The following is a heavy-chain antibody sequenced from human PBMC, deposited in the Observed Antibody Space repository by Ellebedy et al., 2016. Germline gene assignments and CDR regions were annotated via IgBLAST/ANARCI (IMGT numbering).Heavy chain of an antibody. CDR2: ISSSSSTI. Sequence: GGSLRLSCAASGFTFSSYGMNWVRQAPGKGLEWVSYISSSSSTIYYADSVKGRFTISRDNAKNSLYLQMNSLRAEDTAVYYCARCTIAVAPPNGMDVWGQGTTVTVSS. CDR3: ARCTIAVAPPNGMDV. D-gene: IGHD6-19*01. J-gene: IGHJ6*02. CDR1: GFTFSSYG. V-gene: IGHV3-48*04.